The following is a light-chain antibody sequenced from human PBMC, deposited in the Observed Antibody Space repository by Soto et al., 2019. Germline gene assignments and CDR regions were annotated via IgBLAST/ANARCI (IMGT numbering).Light chain of an antibody. CDR2: VAS. Sequence: IQLTQSPSSLSASVGDTVTITCRASQGITTALAWYQQKLGKAPNLLIYVASSLESGVPSRFSGSGSGTDFTLTITSLQPEDFATYYCQQFNSYPITFGQGTRLEIK. CDR3: QQFNSYPIT. J-gene: IGKJ5*01. V-gene: IGKV1-13*02. CDR1: QGITTA.